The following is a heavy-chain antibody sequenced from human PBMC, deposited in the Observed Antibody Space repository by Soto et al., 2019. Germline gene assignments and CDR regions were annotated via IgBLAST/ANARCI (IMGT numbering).Heavy chain of an antibody. V-gene: IGHV4-59*01. CDR2: IYYSGST. CDR1: CGSIISYY. J-gene: IGHJ6*02. D-gene: IGHD6-19*01. Sequence: SETLSLTCTVSCGSIISYYWSWIRQPPGKGLEWIGYIYYSGSTNYNPSLKSRVTISVDTSKNQFSLKLSSVTAADTAVYYCARGPLYSSGWYVNYYYGMDVWGQGTTVTVSS. CDR3: ARGPLYSSGWYVNYYYGMDV.